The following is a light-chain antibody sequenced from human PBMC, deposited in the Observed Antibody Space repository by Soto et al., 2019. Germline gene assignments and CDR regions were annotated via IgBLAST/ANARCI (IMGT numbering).Light chain of an antibody. CDR2: DAS. CDR3: QQYNSYPYT. J-gene: IGKJ2*01. Sequence: DIQMTQSPSTVSASVGDGVTITSRASQSIRTWLAWYQQKPGNPPKLLIYDASTLESGVSSGFSGSGSGTEFTLTISSLQPDDFATYYCQQYNSYPYTFGQGTKLEIK. V-gene: IGKV1-5*01. CDR1: QSIRTW.